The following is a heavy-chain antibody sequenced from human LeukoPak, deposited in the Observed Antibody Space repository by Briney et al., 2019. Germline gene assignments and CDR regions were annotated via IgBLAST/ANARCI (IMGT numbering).Heavy chain of an antibody. CDR2: FDPENGET. J-gene: IGHJ3*02. D-gene: IGHD3-10*01. V-gene: IGHV1-24*01. Sequence: ASVTVSFTASGGTFTVYTICWVRQAPGQGLEWMGGFDPENGETNYAQKFQGRVTITEDTSTNTAYTELSSLRSEDTAVYYCATDRPHVSGSFLLVTGATDGFDIWGQGTMVTVSS. CDR3: ATDRPHVSGSFLLVTGATDGFDI. CDR1: GGTFTVYT.